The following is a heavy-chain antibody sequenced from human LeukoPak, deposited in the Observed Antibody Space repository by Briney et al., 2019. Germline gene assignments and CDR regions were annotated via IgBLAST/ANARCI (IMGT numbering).Heavy chain of an antibody. D-gene: IGHD3-22*01. CDR3: ARDLIVVAIKGEGADY. J-gene: IGHJ4*02. CDR2: ISYDGSNK. V-gene: IGHV3-30*04. CDR1: GFTFSTYA. Sequence: GRSLILSCAASGFTFSTYAMHWVRQAPGKGLEWVAVISYDGSNKYYADSVKGRFTISRDNSKNTLYLQMNSLRAEDTAVYYCARDLIVVAIKGEGADYWGQGTLVTVSS.